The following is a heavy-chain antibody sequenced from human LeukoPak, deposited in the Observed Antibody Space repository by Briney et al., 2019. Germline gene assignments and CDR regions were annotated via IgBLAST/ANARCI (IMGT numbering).Heavy chain of an antibody. V-gene: IGHV1-69*06. Sequence: GASVKVSCKASGGTFSSYAISWVRQAPGQGLEWMGGIIPIFGTANYAQKFQGRVTITADKSTSTAYMELSSLRSEDTAVYYCAGGPRNPYYYDSSGYYQFDYWGQGTLVTVSS. D-gene: IGHD3-22*01. CDR3: AGGPRNPYYYDSSGYYQFDY. CDR1: GGTFSSYA. CDR2: IIPIFGTA. J-gene: IGHJ4*02.